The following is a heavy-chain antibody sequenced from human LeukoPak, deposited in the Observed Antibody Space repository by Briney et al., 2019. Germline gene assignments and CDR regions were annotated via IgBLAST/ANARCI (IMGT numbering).Heavy chain of an antibody. CDR2: IYYSGST. CDR3: ARDSWYYYDSSGYYLPSGFDY. CDR1: GGSISSYY. Sequence: SETLSLTCTVSGGSISSYYWSWIRQPPGKGLEWIGYIYYSGSTNYNPSLKSRVTISVDTSKNQFSLKLSSVIAADTAVYYCARDSWYYYDSSGYYLPSGFDYWGQGTLVTVSS. J-gene: IGHJ4*02. D-gene: IGHD3-22*01. V-gene: IGHV4-59*01.